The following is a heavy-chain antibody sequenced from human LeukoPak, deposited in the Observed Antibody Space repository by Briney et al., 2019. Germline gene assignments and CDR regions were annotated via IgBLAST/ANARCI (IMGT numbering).Heavy chain of an antibody. J-gene: IGHJ4*02. CDR1: GYSFTSYW. CDR2: IYPGDSDT. CDR3: ARRRSGYDGDFDY. Sequence: GESLKISCEGSGYSFTSYWIGWVRQMPGKGLEWMGIIYPGDSDTRYSPSFQGQVTISADKSISTAYLQWSSLKASDTAMYHCARRRSGYDGDFDYWGQGTLVTVSS. V-gene: IGHV5-51*01. D-gene: IGHD5-12*01.